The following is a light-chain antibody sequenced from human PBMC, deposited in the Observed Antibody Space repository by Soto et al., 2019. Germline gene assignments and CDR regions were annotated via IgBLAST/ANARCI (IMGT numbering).Light chain of an antibody. CDR2: END. V-gene: IGLV1-51*02. J-gene: IGLJ2*01. CDR1: SSNIGNNY. Sequence: QSVLTQPPSVSAAPGQKVTISCSGSSSNIGNNYVFWYQQLPGTAPKLLISENDKRPSGIPDRFSGSKSGTSATLGITGLQTGDEADYYCATWDRSLSVGVFGGGTQLTVL. CDR3: ATWDRSLSVGV.